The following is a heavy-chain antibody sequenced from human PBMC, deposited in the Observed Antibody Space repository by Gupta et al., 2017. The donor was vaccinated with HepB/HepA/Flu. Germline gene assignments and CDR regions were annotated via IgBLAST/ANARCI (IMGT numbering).Heavy chain of an antibody. CDR1: GFTFSSYA. J-gene: IGHJ4*02. D-gene: IGHD4-11*01. Sequence: QVQLVESGGGVVQPGSSLRLSCAASGFTFSSYAMHWVRQAPGKGLEWVAVISYDGSNKYYADSVKGRFTISRDNSKNTLYLQMNSLRAEDTAVYYCARATNDYSNRWYFDYWGQGTLVTVSS. CDR3: ARATNDYSNRWYFDY. V-gene: IGHV3-30-3*01. CDR2: ISYDGSNK.